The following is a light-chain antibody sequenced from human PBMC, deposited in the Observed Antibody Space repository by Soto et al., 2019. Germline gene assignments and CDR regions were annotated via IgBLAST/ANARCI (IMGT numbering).Light chain of an antibody. CDR1: HSVSGS. CDR3: QQYNNWPRYT. Sequence: EIELTQSPGTLSVSPGERATLSCRATHSVSGSLAWYQQKPGRPPRLLIHSASTGATGIPARFSGSGSGTDFTLTISSLQSEDFALYYCQQYNNWPRYTFGQGTRLEIK. CDR2: SAS. V-gene: IGKV3-15*01. J-gene: IGKJ2*01.